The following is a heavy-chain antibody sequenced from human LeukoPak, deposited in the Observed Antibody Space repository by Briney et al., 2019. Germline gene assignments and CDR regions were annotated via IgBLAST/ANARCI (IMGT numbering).Heavy chain of an antibody. CDR1: GFTFSSHA. V-gene: IGHV3-23*01. CDR3: ARHYGSGSYDWFDP. CDR2: ITGSGGST. D-gene: IGHD3-10*01. Sequence: GGSLRLSCAASGFTFSSHAMGWVRQAPGKGLEWVSSITGSGGSTYYGDSVKGRFTIARDNSRNTLYLQMNSLRVEDTAVYYCARHYGSGSYDWFDPWGQGTLVTVSS. J-gene: IGHJ5*02.